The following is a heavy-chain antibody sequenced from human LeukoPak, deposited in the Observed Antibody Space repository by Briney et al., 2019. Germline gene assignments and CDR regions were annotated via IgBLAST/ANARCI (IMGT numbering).Heavy chain of an antibody. CDR2: IVPILGTP. D-gene: IGHD2-15*01. CDR1: GGTFSNYA. V-gene: IGHV1-69*01. J-gene: IGHJ4*02. Sequence: SVKVSCKASGGTFSNYAISWVRRAPGQGLEWMGGIVPILGTPNHAQKFQGRVTISADESTSTAYMELRGLTSEDTAVYFCARPRYCSGGDCHNNLDYWGQGTLVTVSS. CDR3: ARPRYCSGGDCHNNLDY.